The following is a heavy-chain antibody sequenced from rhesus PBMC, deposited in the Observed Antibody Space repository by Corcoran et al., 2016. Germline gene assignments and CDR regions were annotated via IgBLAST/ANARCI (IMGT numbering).Heavy chain of an antibody. CDR2: IKSKPTGRPA. V-gene: IGHV3-30*01. CDR3: TTRSY. J-gene: IGHJ4*01. Sequence: EVQLVESGGGLVQPGGSLRLSCVASGFTFSNVHMNWVRQSPGKGLEWVGSIKSKPTGRPADYAASGRGRFTISRDDSKNTLYLQMNSLKTEGTAVYYCTTRSYWGQGVLVIVSS. CDR1: GFTFSNVH.